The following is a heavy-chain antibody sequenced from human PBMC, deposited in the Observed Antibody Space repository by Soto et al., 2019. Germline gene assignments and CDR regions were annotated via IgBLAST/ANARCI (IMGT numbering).Heavy chain of an antibody. D-gene: IGHD6-19*01. J-gene: IGHJ4*02. CDR1: GFTFSSFG. CDR2: ISYDGSSD. CDR3: AKDRGWSSADLEY. V-gene: IGHV3-30*18. Sequence: QVQLVESGGGVVQPGRSLRLSCADSGFTFSSFGMHWVRQAPGKGLEWVALISYDGSSDYYVDSVKGRFTISRDKSKNTLYLQMNSLRPEDTAVYYCAKDRGWSSADLEYWGQGTLVTVSS.